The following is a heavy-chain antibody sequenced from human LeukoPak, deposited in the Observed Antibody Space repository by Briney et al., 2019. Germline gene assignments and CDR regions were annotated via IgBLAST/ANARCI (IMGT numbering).Heavy chain of an antibody. Sequence: GGSLRLSCSASEFTFSNFWMSWVRQAPGKGLEWVSAISGSGGSTYYADSVKGRFTISRDNSKNTLYLQMNSLRAEDTAVYYCAKAPVLSISRYGSGAKTGHSGYYFDYWGQGTLVTVSS. J-gene: IGHJ4*02. CDR2: ISGSGGST. D-gene: IGHD3-10*01. CDR1: EFTFSNFW. V-gene: IGHV3-23*01. CDR3: AKAPVLSISRYGSGAKTGHSGYYFDY.